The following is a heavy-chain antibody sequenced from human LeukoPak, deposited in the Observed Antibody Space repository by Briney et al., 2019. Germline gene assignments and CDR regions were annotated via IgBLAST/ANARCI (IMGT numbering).Heavy chain of an antibody. Sequence: PGGSLRLSCAASGFTFSSYWMTWVRQAPGKGLEWVANINQDGSEKYYVDSVKGRFTISRDNPKNSLYLQMSGLRAEDTAVYYCARRGQRHYYDSSSYYSLDYWGQGTLVTVSS. D-gene: IGHD3-22*01. V-gene: IGHV3-7*01. CDR2: INQDGSEK. J-gene: IGHJ4*02. CDR1: GFTFSSYW. CDR3: ARRGQRHYYDSSSYYSLDY.